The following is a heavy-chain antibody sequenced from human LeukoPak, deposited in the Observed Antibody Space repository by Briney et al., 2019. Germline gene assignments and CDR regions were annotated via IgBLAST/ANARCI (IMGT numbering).Heavy chain of an antibody. J-gene: IGHJ4*02. D-gene: IGHD1-14*01. CDR3: ANFDSVYYFDY. V-gene: IGHV3-23*01. Sequence: GGSLRLSCAASGFTFSSYAMCWVGQAPGKGLEWVSAISGSGGSTYYADSVKGRFTISRDNSKNTLYLQMNSLRAEDTAVYYCANFDSVYYFDYWGQGTLVTVSS. CDR1: GFTFSSYA. CDR2: ISGSGGST.